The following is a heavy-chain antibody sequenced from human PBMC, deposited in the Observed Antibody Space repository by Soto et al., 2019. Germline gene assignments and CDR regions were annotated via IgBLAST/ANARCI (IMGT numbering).Heavy chain of an antibody. CDR2: IYYSGST. D-gene: IGHD3-9*01. CDR1: GGSISSSSYY. V-gene: IGHV4-39*01. Sequence: SETLSLTCTVSGGSISSSSYYWGWIRQPPGKGLEWIGSIYYSGSTYYNPSLKSRVTISVDTSKNQFSLKLSSVTAADTAVYYCARHINDILTGSLGGSSWGQGTLVTVS. CDR3: ARHINDILTGSLGGSS. J-gene: IGHJ5*02.